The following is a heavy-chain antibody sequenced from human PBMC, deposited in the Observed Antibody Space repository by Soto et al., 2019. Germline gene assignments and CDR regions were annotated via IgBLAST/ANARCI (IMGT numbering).Heavy chain of an antibody. J-gene: IGHJ4*02. V-gene: IGHV1-3*01. CDR3: ARDPGFRSDY. Sequence: ASVKVSCQASGYTFTSYAMHWVRQAPGQRLEWMGWINAGNGNTNYAQKLQGRVTMTTDTSTSTAYMELRSLRSDDTAVYYCARDPGFRSDYWGQGTLVTVSS. CDR2: INAGNGNT. D-gene: IGHD3-9*01. CDR1: GYTFTSYA.